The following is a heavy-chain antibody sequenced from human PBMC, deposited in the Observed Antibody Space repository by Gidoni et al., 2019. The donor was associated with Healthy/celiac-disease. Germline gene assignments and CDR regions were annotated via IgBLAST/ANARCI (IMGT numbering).Heavy chain of an antibody. D-gene: IGHD3-22*01. CDR3: ARDRDYYDSSGYSVFDY. Sequence: QVQLVESGGGLVKPGGSLRLSCSASGFPFSYYYMSWIRQAPGKGLEWVSYISSSGSTIYYADSVKGRFTISRDNAKNSLYLQMNSLRAEDTAVYYCARDRDYYDSSGYSVFDYWGQGTLVTVSS. CDR2: ISSSGSTI. CDR1: GFPFSYYY. V-gene: IGHV3-11*01. J-gene: IGHJ4*02.